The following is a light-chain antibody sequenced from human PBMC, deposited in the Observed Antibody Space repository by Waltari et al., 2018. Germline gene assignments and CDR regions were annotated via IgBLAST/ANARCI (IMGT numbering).Light chain of an antibody. CDR3: QTWDSSTAV. Sequence: SYELTQPPSVSVSPGQTASITCSGDKLVDKNACWYQQKSGQSPVVVIYQDKQRPSGIPERFSGSNSGNTATLTISGTQAVDEGDYYCQTWDSSTAVFGGGTRLTVL. V-gene: IGLV3-1*01. CDR2: QDK. J-gene: IGLJ2*01. CDR1: KLVDKN.